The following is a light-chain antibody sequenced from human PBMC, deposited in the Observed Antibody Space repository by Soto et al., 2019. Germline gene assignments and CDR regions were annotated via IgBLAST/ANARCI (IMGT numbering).Light chain of an antibody. CDR3: SSFTTSDTYV. Sequence: QSALTQPASVSGSPGQSIAISCTGTSSDVGASNYVCWYQQHPGKAPKLMIYDVTNRPSGISDRFSGSKSGNTASLTISGLQAEDEADYYCSSFTTSDTYVFGSGTKLTVL. CDR2: DVT. V-gene: IGLV2-14*03. CDR1: SSDVGASNY. J-gene: IGLJ1*01.